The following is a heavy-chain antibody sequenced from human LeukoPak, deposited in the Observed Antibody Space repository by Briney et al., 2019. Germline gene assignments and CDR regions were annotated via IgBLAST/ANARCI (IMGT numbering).Heavy chain of an antibody. V-gene: IGHV1-2*06. Sequence: ASVKVSCKASGYTFTGYYMHWVRQAPGQGLEWMGRNNPNSGGTNYAQKFQGRVTMTRDTSISTAYMELSRLRSDDTAVYYCAFSAGRDLGYCRGGSCPFDYWGQGTLVTDSS. D-gene: IGHD2-15*01. CDR1: GYTFTGYY. J-gene: IGHJ4*02. CDR2: NNPNSGGT. CDR3: AFSAGRDLGYCRGGSCPFDY.